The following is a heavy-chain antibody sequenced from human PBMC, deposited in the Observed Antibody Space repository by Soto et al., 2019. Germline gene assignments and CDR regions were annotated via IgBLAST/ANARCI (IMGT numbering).Heavy chain of an antibody. D-gene: IGHD2-15*01. CDR3: AKDLEEVCSGGSCYVDY. J-gene: IGHJ4*02. CDR2: ISYDGSNK. CDR1: GFTFSSYG. Sequence: QVQLVESGGGVVQPGRSLRLSCAASGFTFSSYGMHWVRQAPGKGLEWVAVISYDGSNKYCADSVKGPFTISRDNSKNTLYLQMNSLRAEDTAVYYCAKDLEEVCSGGSCYVDYWVQGTLVTVSS. V-gene: IGHV3-30*18.